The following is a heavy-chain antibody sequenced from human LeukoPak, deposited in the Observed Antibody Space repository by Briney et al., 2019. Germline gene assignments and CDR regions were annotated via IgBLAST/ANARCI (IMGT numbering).Heavy chain of an antibody. Sequence: GGFLRLSCAASGFTFREYAMHWIRQVPGKGPEWISLITSKSGRAYYAPSVRGRFTISRDNSENSVYLQMTNLRPEDSALYFCVKEAGDSWGKGTLVTVSS. V-gene: IGHV3-43D*04. J-gene: IGHJ4*02. CDR1: GFTFREYA. CDR2: ITSKSGRA. CDR3: VKEAGDS. D-gene: IGHD3-16*01.